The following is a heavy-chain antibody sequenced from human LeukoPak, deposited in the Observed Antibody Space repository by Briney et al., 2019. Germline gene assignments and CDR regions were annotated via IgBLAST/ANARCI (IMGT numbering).Heavy chain of an antibody. V-gene: IGHV4-59*01. CDR2: IYYSGST. J-gene: IGHJ4*02. CDR3: ASHTMVRGVILNY. Sequence: PSETLSLTCTVSGGSISSYYWSWIRQPPGKGLEWIGYIYYSGSTNYNPSLKSRVTISVDTSKNRFSLNLSSVTAADTAVYYCASHTMVRGVILNYWGQGTLVTFSS. D-gene: IGHD3-10*01. CDR1: GGSISSYY.